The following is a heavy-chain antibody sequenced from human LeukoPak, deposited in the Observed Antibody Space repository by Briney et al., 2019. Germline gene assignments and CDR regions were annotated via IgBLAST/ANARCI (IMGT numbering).Heavy chain of an antibody. CDR1: GFTFSSSA. Sequence: GGSLRLSCAASGFTFSSSAMSWVRQVPGKGLEWVSGISASGGSTSYADSVRGRFTISRDNSKNTLHVQMNSLRDEDTAVYYCASWVPDRGFDYWGQGTLFTVSS. J-gene: IGHJ4*02. V-gene: IGHV3-23*01. D-gene: IGHD3-10*01. CDR2: ISASGGST. CDR3: ASWVPDRGFDY.